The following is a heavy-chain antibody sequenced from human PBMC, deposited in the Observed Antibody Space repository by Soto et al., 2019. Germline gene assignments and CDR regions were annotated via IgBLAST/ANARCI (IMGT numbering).Heavy chain of an antibody. Sequence: EVQLVESGGGLVQPGGSLKLSCAASGFIFSGSAVHWVRQASGKGLDWVGRILSKAGNYATAYPASMKGRFTISRDDSENTAFLQMNSLKTEDTAVYYCLRGGSPYHYDYWGQGTLVAVSS. J-gene: IGHJ4*02. CDR3: LRGGSPYHYDY. CDR2: ILSKAGNYAT. V-gene: IGHV3-73*01. CDR1: GFIFSGSA.